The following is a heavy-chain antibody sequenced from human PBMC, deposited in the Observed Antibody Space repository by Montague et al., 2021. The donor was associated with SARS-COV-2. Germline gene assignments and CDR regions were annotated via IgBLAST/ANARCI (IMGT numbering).Heavy chain of an antibody. Sequence: SLRLSCAASGFTFDDYAMHWVRQAPGKGLEWVSGITWNSGSIGYADSVKGRFTISRDNAKNSLYLQMSSLRAEDTALYYCAKGVDSIGYSFAYWGQGTMVTVSS. CDR2: ITWNSGSI. V-gene: IGHV3-9*01. D-gene: IGHD3-22*01. J-gene: IGHJ4*02. CDR3: AKGVDSIGYSFAY. CDR1: GFTFDDYA.